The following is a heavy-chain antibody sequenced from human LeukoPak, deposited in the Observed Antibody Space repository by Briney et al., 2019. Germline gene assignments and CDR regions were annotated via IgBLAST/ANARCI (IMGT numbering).Heavy chain of an antibody. CDR3: ARSGVSRDGYSIDY. D-gene: IGHD5-24*01. CDR2: IIPILGIA. Sequence: SVTVSFTASGGTFSIYAISWVRQAPGQGLEWVGRIIPILGIANYAQKFQGRVTITADKSTSTAYMELSSLRSEDTAVYYCARSGVSRDGYSIDYWGQGTLVTVS. J-gene: IGHJ4*02. CDR1: GGTFSIYA. V-gene: IGHV1-69*04.